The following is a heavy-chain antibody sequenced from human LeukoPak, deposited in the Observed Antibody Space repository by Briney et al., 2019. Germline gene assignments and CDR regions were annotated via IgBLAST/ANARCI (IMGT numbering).Heavy chain of an antibody. D-gene: IGHD3-10*01. CDR3: TTFITMTRGIIITNFLDP. CDR1: GGSISSGSYY. J-gene: IGHJ5*02. CDR2: IYYSGST. V-gene: IGHV4-39*01. Sequence: SETLSLTCTVSGGSISSGSYYWGWIRQPPGKGLECIGIIYYSGSTYYNPSLKSRVTISVDTSKNQFSLKLSSVTAADTAVYYCTTFITMTRGIIITNFLDPWGQGTLVTVSS.